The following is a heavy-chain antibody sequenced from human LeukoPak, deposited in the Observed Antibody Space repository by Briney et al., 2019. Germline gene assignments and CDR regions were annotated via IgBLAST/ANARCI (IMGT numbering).Heavy chain of an antibody. J-gene: IGHJ3*02. CDR1: GFTFSSYA. D-gene: IGHD4-23*01. Sequence: GGSLRLSCAASGFTFSSYAMHWVRQAPGKGLEWVAVISYDGSNKYYADSVKGRFTISRDNSKNTLYLQTNSLRVEDTALYYCARVRSVGGNPHAFNIWGQGTMVTVSS. CDR3: ARVRSVGGNPHAFNI. CDR2: ISYDGSNK. V-gene: IGHV3-30-3*01.